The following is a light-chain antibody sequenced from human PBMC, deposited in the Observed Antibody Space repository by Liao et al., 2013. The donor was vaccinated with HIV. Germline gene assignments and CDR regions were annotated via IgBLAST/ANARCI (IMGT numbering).Light chain of an antibody. J-gene: IGLJ2*01. CDR1: QLGNKN. CDR2: QGT. Sequence: SYELTQPPSVSVSPGQTASITCSGDQLGNKNICWYQQKPGQSPVLVIYQGTKRSSGIPERFSGSKSGNTATLTISESQPMDEAVYFCQAWDSSADVVFGGGTKLTVL. V-gene: IGLV3-1*01. CDR3: QAWDSSADVV.